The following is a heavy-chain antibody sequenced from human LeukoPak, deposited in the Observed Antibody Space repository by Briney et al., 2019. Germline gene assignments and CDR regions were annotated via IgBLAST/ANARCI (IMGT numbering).Heavy chain of an antibody. V-gene: IGHV4-59*08. CDR2: MYYSGST. D-gene: IGHD6-13*01. Sequence: PSETLSLTCTVSGGSISSYYWSWIRQPPGKGLEWIGYMYYSGSTNYNPSLKGRVTISVDTSKNQFSLKLSSVTAADTAVYYCARVYSSSSLGPWGQGTLVTVSS. CDR1: GGSISSYY. CDR3: ARVYSSSSLGP. J-gene: IGHJ4*02.